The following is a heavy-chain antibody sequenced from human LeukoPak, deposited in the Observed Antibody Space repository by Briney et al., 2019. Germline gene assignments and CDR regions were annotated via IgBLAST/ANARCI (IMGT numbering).Heavy chain of an antibody. J-gene: IGHJ4*02. CDR3: ARGPPTPNEIRGSGRDYGDY. Sequence: GGSLRLSCAASGFSFSNYWMSWVRQGPGKGLEWVANIKQDGIEKRYVDSVEGRFTISRDNAKSSLYLQMNSLRAEDTAVYYCARGPPTPNEIRGSGRDYGDYWGQGIQVSVSS. CDR2: IKQDGIEK. D-gene: IGHD2-15*01. CDR1: GFSFSNYW. V-gene: IGHV3-7*01.